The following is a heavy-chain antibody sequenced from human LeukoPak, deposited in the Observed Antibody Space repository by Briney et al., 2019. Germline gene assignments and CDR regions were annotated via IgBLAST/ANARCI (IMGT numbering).Heavy chain of an antibody. Sequence: PGGSLRLSCAASGFTFSSYWMSWVRQAPGKGLEWVANIKQDGSEKYYVDSVKGRFTISRDNAKNSLYLQMNSLRAEDTALYYCAKAYGAIEGHFDYWGQGTLVTVSS. J-gene: IGHJ4*02. V-gene: IGHV3-7*03. CDR1: GFTFSSYW. D-gene: IGHD4-17*01. CDR2: IKQDGSEK. CDR3: AKAYGAIEGHFDY.